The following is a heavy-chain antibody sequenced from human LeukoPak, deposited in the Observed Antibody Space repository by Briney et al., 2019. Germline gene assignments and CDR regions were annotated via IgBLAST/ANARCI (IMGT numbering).Heavy chain of an antibody. CDR3: ARSSQWLVPKY. D-gene: IGHD6-19*01. CDR1: GGSISSSSYY. CDR2: IYYSGST. J-gene: IGHJ4*02. V-gene: IGHV4-39*07. Sequence: SETLSLTCTVSGGSISSSSYYWGWIRQPPGKGLEWIGSIYYSGSTYYNPSLKSRVTISVDTSKNQLSLKLSSVTAADTAVYYCARSSQWLVPKYWGQGTLVTVSS.